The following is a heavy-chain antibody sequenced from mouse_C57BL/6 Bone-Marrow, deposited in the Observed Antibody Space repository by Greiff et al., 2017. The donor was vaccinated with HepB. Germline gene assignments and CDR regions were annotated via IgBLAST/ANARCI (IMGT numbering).Heavy chain of an antibody. CDR1: GYAFSSSW. V-gene: IGHV1-82*01. CDR3: AREDYPDY. J-gene: IGHJ2*01. D-gene: IGHD2-4*01. CDR2: IYPGDGDT. Sequence: QVQLQQSGPELVKPGASVKISCKASGYAFSSSWMNWVKQRPGKGLEWIGRIYPGDGDTNYNGKFKGKATLTADKSSSTAYMQLSSLTSEDSAVYFCAREDYPDYWGQGTTLTVSS.